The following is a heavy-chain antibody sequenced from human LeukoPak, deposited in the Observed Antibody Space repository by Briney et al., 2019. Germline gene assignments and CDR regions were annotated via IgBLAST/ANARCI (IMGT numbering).Heavy chain of an antibody. J-gene: IGHJ4*02. CDR3: AKVATTYGDAIDY. D-gene: IGHD4-17*01. V-gene: IGHV3-30-3*01. CDR1: GFTFSSYA. CDR2: ISYDGSNK. Sequence: PGGSLRLSCAASGFTFSSYAMHWVRQAPGKGLEWVAIISYDGSNKYYADSVKGRFTISRDNSKNTLYLQMNSLRAEDTAVYYCAKVATTYGDAIDYWGQGTLVTVSS.